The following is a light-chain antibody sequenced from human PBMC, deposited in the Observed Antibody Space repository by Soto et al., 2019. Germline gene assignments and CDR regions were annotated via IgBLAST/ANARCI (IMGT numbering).Light chain of an antibody. CDR2: EVS. Sequence: QSVLTQPASVSGSPGQSIAISCTGTSSDVGGYNYVSWYQQHPGKAPKLMIHEVSNRPSGVSDRFSGSKSGNTASLTISGLQADDEADDYCSSHTSYSTRVFGTGTKVT. V-gene: IGLV2-14*01. CDR3: SSHTSYSTRV. CDR1: SSDVGGYNY. J-gene: IGLJ1*01.